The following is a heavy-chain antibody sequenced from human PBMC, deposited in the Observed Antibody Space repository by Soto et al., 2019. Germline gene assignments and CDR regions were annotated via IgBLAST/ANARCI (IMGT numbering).Heavy chain of an antibody. CDR1: GYSVSTNNYY. Sequence: QLQLQESGPGPVKPSETLSLTCTVSGYSVSTNNYYWGWIRQPPGKGLEWIGSIAYNGGTYYNPSLKGRVTISLDTSKNQFSLRLRSVSAADTAVYFCATGGGGVLAIPNDYWGQGSLVTVSS. CDR2: IAYNGGT. D-gene: IGHD2-8*02. V-gene: IGHV4-39*01. J-gene: IGHJ4*02. CDR3: ATGGGGVLAIPNDY.